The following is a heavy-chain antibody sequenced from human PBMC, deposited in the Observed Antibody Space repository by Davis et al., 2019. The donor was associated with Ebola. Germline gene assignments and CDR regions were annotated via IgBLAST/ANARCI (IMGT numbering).Heavy chain of an antibody. D-gene: IGHD2-15*01. CDR2: INPSGGST. CDR1: GYTFTSYY. V-gene: IGHV1-46*01. J-gene: IGHJ4*02. Sequence: ASVKVSCQASGYTFTSYYMYWVRQAPGQGLEWMGIINPSGGSTSYAQKFQGRVTMTRDTSTSTVYMELSSLRSEDTAVYYCARDPIPTSIVVVVAAPDYWGKGTLVTVSS. CDR3: ARDPIPTSIVVVVAAPDY.